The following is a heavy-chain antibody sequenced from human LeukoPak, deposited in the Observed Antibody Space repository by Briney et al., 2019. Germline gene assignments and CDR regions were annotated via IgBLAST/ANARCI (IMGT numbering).Heavy chain of an antibody. CDR1: GGSISSSSYY. Sequence: PSETLSLTCTVSGGSISSSSYYWGWIRQPPGKGLEWIGSIYYSGSTYYNPSLKSRVTISVDTSKNLSSLKLSSVTAADTAVYYCASDSGTGYSSGWYLDYWGQGTLVTVSS. V-gene: IGHV4-39*01. CDR3: ASDSGTGYSSGWYLDY. J-gene: IGHJ4*02. D-gene: IGHD6-19*01. CDR2: IYYSGST.